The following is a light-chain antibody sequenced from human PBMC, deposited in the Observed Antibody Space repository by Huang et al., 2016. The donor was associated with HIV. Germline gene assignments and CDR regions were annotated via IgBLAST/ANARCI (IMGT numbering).Light chain of an antibody. CDR3: QQYNNWPWT. V-gene: IGKV3-15*01. CDR1: QSVSSN. CDR2: GAA. Sequence: EKVMTQSPATLSVSPGERATLSCRASQSVSSNLAWYQQKPGQAPRRLMYGAATRATGIPARVSGSGSGTECTLTISSLQSEDFAVYYCQQYNNWPWTFGQGTKVEIK. J-gene: IGKJ1*01.